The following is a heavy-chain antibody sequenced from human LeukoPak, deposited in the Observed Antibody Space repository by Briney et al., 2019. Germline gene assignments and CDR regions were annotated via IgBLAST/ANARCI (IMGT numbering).Heavy chain of an antibody. D-gene: IGHD6-13*01. V-gene: IGHV4-39*01. CDR3: ASLDLSSSWYFDY. J-gene: IGHJ4*02. CDR1: GGSISSNNYY. Sequence: SETLSLTCTVSGGSISSNNYYWGWIRQPPGKGLEWIGSIYYGGYTYYNPSLKSRVTISVDTSKNQFSLKLSSVTAADTAVYYCASLDLSSSWYFDYWGQGTLVTVSS. CDR2: IYYGGYT.